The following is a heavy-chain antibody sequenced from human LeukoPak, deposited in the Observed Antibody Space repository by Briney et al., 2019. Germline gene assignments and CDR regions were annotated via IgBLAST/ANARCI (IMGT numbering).Heavy chain of an antibody. CDR1: GFTFSSYW. CDR2: INSRSSSI. D-gene: IGHD3-22*01. J-gene: IGHJ6*04. CDR3: ARGPTMRMDV. Sequence: GGSLRLSCAASGFTFSSYWMNWVRQAPGKGLEWVSSINSRSSSIYYADSVKGRFTISRDNAKNSLYLQMNSLRAEDTAVYYCARGPTMRMDVWGKGTTVTVSS. V-gene: IGHV3-21*01.